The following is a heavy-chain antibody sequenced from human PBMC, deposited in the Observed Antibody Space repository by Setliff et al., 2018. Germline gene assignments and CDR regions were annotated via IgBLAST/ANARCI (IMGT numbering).Heavy chain of an antibody. CDR2: IGASGDRT. Sequence: GGSLRLSCVASTFTFSKYAMTWVRQAPGKGLEWVSSIGASGDRTYYADSVKGRFTISRDNSRNSLYLQMNSLRVEDTASYFCARDPNGDFVGAFDPWDQGTLVTVSS. J-gene: IGHJ5*02. CDR3: ARDPNGDFVGAFDP. V-gene: IGHV3-23*01. CDR1: TFTFSKYA. D-gene: IGHD4-17*01.